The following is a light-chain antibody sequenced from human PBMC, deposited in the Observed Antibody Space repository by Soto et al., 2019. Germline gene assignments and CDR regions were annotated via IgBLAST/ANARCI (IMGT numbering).Light chain of an antibody. V-gene: IGLV2-18*02. CDR3: SSYTSSSTLV. J-gene: IGLJ2*01. Sequence: QSALTQPPSVSGSPGQSVTISCTGTRGTVGSYNRFSWYQQPPGTPPNLLIYGVSNRPSGVPDRFAGSKSGNTASLTISGLQAEDEADYYCSSYTSSSTLVFGGGTKLTVL. CDR2: GVS. CDR1: RGTVGSYNR.